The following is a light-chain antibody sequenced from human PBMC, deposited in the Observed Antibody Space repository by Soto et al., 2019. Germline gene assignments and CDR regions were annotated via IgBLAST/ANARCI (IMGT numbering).Light chain of an antibody. CDR1: SSNIGAGYD. J-gene: IGLJ2*01. Sequence: QPVLTQPPSVSGAPGQRVTISCTGSSSNIGAGYDVHWYQQLPGTAPKLLIYGNNNRPSGVPDRFSGSNSGTSASLAISGLRAEDEADYYCQSSDSSLIVFGGGTKVTVL. CDR2: GNN. V-gene: IGLV1-40*01. CDR3: QSSDSSLIV.